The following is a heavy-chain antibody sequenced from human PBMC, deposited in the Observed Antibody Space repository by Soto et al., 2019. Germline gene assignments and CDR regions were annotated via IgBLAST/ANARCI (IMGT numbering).Heavy chain of an antibody. CDR1: GGSINTYNLF. CDR2: IYYSGSA. J-gene: IGHJ4*02. Sequence: PSETLSLTCTVSGGSINTYNLFWAWVRQPPGKGLEWIGSIYYSGSAYYNPSLKSRVTISVDMSKNQFSLKLISVTAADTAVYYCARHWISMVRGVCHFDYWGQGTLVTVSS. D-gene: IGHD3-10*01. V-gene: IGHV4-39*01. CDR3: ARHWISMVRGVCHFDY.